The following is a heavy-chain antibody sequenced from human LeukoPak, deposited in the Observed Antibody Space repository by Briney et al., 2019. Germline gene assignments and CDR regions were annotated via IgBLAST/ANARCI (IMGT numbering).Heavy chain of an antibody. D-gene: IGHD6-13*01. CDR2: ISFHGTDS. CDR3: ARDGAAAAGRYFDY. CDR1: GFTFISYA. V-gene: IGHV3-30*04. J-gene: IGHJ4*02. Sequence: GGSLRLSCAASGFTFISYAIHWVRQAPGKGLEWVAVISFHGTDSFYADSVKGRLTTSRDNAKSSLYLEMNSLRAEDTAVYYCARDGAAAAGRYFDYWGQGSLVTVSS.